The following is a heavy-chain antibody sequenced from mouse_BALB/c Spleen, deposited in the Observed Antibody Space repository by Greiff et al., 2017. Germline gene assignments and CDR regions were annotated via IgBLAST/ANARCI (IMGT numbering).Heavy chain of an antibody. CDR3: TSGGNYEKAY. CDR2: IDPETGGT. D-gene: IGHD2-1*01. Sequence: QVQLQQSGAELVRPGASVTLSCKASGYTFTDYEMHWVKQTPVHGLEWIGAIDPETGGTAYNQKFKGKATLTADKSSSTAYMELRSLTSEDSAVYYCTSGGNYEKAYWGQGTLVTVSA. J-gene: IGHJ3*01. V-gene: IGHV1-15*01. CDR1: GYTFTDYE.